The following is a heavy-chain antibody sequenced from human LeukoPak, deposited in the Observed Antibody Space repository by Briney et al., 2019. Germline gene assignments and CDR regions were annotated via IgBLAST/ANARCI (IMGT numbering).Heavy chain of an antibody. D-gene: IGHD5-18*01. J-gene: IGHJ4*02. CDR3: AKGDTGMVRRYYLDH. V-gene: IGHV3-23*01. Sequence: GGSLILSRAASGFTFSNYAMNWVRQAPGKGLEWVSVVSGRGGSTYYAEPVKGRFTISRDNSKNTLYLQMNTLRAEDTAVYYCAKGDTGMVRRYYLDHWGQGSLVTVSS. CDR2: VSGRGGST. CDR1: GFTFSNYA.